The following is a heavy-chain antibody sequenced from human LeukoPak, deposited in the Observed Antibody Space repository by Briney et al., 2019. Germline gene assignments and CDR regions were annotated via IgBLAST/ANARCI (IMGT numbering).Heavy chain of an antibody. CDR1: GFTVSSNY. V-gene: IGHV3-21*01. J-gene: IGHJ4*02. CDR2: ISSSSSYI. CDR3: ASRGIADY. Sequence: PGGSLRLSCAASGFTVSSNYMSWVRQAPGKGLEWVSSISSSSSYIYYADSVKGRFTISRDNAKNSLYLQMNSLRAEDTAVYYCASRGIADYWGQGTLVTVSS. D-gene: IGHD6-13*01.